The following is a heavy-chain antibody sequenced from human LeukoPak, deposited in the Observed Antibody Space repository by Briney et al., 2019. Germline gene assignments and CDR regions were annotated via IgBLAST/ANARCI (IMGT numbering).Heavy chain of an antibody. V-gene: IGHV1-8*01. CDR1: VYTFTSYD. Sequence: GASVKVSFKASVYTFTSYDVNWVRQATGQGLEWMGWMNPKSGNAGYAQKFQGRVIMTRDASTTIAYMELSSLTSEDTAVYYCARGKLTHGDYVAADYWGQGTLVTVSS. D-gene: IGHD4-17*01. J-gene: IGHJ4*02. CDR3: ARGKLTHGDYVAADY. CDR2: MNPKSGNA.